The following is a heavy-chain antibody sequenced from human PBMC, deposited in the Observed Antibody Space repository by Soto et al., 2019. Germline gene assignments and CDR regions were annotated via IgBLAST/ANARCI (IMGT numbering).Heavy chain of an antibody. J-gene: IGHJ6*02. Sequence: QAQLVQSGAEVKKPGASVKVSCKASGYSFTAYYLHWVRQAPGQGLEWMGWINPNSGGTNYGQKFQGRVAMTRDTSITTAYSELTRLRSDATAVYYCASSLARGIMAVGMDVWAQGTTVTVPS. CDR2: INPNSGGT. D-gene: IGHD3-10*01. CDR1: GYSFTAYY. CDR3: ASSLARGIMAVGMDV. V-gene: IGHV1-2*02.